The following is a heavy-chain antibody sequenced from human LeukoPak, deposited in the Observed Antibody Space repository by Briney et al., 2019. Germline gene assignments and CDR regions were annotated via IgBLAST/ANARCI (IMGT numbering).Heavy chain of an antibody. V-gene: IGHV1-69*06. CDR1: GGTFSSYA. CDR2: IIPIFGTA. Sequence: SVKVSCKASGGTFSSYAISWVRQAPGQGLEWMGGIIPIFGTANYAQKFQGRVTMTEDTSTDTAYMELSSLRSEDTAVYYCATESGSDWYFDLWGRGTLVTVSS. J-gene: IGHJ2*01. D-gene: IGHD1-26*01. CDR3: ATESGSDWYFDL.